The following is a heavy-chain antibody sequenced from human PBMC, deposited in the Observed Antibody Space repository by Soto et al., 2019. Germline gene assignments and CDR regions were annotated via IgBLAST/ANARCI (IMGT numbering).Heavy chain of an antibody. J-gene: IGHJ3*02. CDR2: IYTSGST. CDR3: AREGLRLSGGAFDI. CDR1: GGSISSYY. D-gene: IGHD5-12*01. V-gene: IGHV4-4*07. Sequence: NPSETLSLTCTVSGGSISSYYWSWIRQPAGKGLEWIGRIYTSGSTNYNPSLKSRVTMSVDTSKNQFPLKLSSVTAADTAVYYCAREGLRLSGGAFDIWGQGTMVTVSS.